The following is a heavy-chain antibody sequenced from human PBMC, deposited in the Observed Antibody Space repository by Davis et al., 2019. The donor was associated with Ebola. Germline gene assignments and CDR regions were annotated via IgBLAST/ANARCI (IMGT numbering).Heavy chain of an antibody. Sequence: SETLSLTCPVSGGSMTTYYWSWIRQPPGKGLEWIGYIYYTGSTNYNRSLESRVTIAVDTSKNQLSLKLRSVTAADTAVYYCARDAVVSRGELDFWGQGTLVTVSS. CDR3: ARDAVVSRGELDF. CDR1: GGSMTTYY. D-gene: IGHD3-10*01. J-gene: IGHJ4*02. CDR2: IYYTGST. V-gene: IGHV4-59*01.